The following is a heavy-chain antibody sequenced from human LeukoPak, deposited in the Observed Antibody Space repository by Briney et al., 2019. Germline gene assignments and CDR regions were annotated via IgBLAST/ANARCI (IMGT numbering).Heavy chain of an antibody. CDR1: GYTFTSYD. D-gene: IGHD6-13*01. CDR2: MNPNGGNT. CDR3: ARGGYSSSWYGKYYYYYGMDV. Sequence: ASVKVSCKASGYTFTSYDINWVRQATGQGLEWMGWMNPNGGNTGYAQKFQGRVTMTRNTSISTAYMELSSLRSEDTAVYYCARGGYSSSWYGKYYYYYGMDVWGQGTTVTVSS. V-gene: IGHV1-8*01. J-gene: IGHJ6*02.